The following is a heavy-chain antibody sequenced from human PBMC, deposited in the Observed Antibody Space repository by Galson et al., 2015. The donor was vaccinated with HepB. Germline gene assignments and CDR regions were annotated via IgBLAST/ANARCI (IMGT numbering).Heavy chain of an antibody. CDR2: IVVGSGNT. Sequence: SVKVSCKASGFTFTSSAVQWVRQARGQRLEWIGWIVVGSGNTNYAQEFQERVTITRDMSTSTAYMELSSLRSEDTAVYYCAGGDQAYYYYGMDVWGQGTTVTVSS. V-gene: IGHV1-58*01. CDR3: AGGDQAYYYYGMDV. CDR1: GFTFTSSA. J-gene: IGHJ6*02.